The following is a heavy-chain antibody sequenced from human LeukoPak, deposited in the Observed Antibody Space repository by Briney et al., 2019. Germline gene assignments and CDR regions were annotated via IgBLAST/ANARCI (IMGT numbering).Heavy chain of an antibody. CDR1: GGSISSYY. CDR3: ARHTHYYYYMDV. V-gene: IGHV4-4*09. CDR2: IYTSGST. Sequence: SETLSLTCTVSGGSISSYYWSWIRQPAGKGLEWIGYIYTSGSTNYNPSLKSRVTISVDTSKNQFSLKLSSVTAADTAVYYCARHTHYYYYMDVWGKGTTVTVSS. J-gene: IGHJ6*03. D-gene: IGHD5-18*01.